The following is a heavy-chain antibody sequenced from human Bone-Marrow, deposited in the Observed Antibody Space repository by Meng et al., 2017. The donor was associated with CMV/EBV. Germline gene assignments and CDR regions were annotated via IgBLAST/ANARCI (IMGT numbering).Heavy chain of an antibody. CDR2: ISWNSASI. Sequence: SLKISCAVSGFSLDNYGMHWVRQAPGKGLEWVSGISWNSASIGYVDSVKGRFTLSRDNAKNSLYLQMDGLRPEDTAVYYCARGGAHYYYYYGMDVWGQGTTVTVSS. CDR1: GFSLDNYG. V-gene: IGHV3-9*01. CDR3: ARGGAHYYYYYGMDV. J-gene: IGHJ6*02.